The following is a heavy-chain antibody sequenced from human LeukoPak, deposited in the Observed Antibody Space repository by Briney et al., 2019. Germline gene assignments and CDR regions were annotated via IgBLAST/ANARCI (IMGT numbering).Heavy chain of an antibody. CDR1: GGSFSGYC. D-gene: IGHD5-24*01. Sequence: SETLSLTCAVYGGSFSGYCWSWIRQHPGKGLEWIGYIYYSGSTYYNPSLKSRVTISVDTSKNQFSLNLSSVTAADTAVYYCAREEMATSNWFDPWGQGTLVTVSS. CDR3: AREEMATSNWFDP. CDR2: IYYSGST. J-gene: IGHJ5*02. V-gene: IGHV4-31*11.